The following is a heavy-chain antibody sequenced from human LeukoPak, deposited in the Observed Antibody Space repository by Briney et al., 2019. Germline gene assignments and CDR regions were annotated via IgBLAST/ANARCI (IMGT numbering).Heavy chain of an antibody. D-gene: IGHD1-1*01. CDR3: AKDIGTRYNFMGAFDI. J-gene: IGHJ3*02. Sequence: GGSLRLSCAASGFTFDDYAMHWVHQAPGRGLEWVSLISWDGGSTYYADSVKGRFTISRDNSKNSLYLQMNSLRAEDTALYYCAKDIGTRYNFMGAFDIWGQGTMVTVSS. CDR1: GFTFDDYA. V-gene: IGHV3-43D*03. CDR2: ISWDGGST.